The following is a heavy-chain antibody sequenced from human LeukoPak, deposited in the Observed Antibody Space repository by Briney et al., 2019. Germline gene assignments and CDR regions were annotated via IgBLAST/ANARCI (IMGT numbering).Heavy chain of an antibody. Sequence: SETLSLTCTVSGGSISSYYWSWIRQPPGKGLEWIGYIYTSGSTNYNPSLKSRVTISVDTSKNQFSLKLSSVTAADTAVYYCARHHWGYAGGAMVHTQIDYWGQGTLVTVSS. CDR1: GGSISSYY. D-gene: IGHD3-16*01. CDR2: IYTSGST. V-gene: IGHV4-4*09. J-gene: IGHJ4*02. CDR3: ARHHWGYAGGAMVHTQIDY.